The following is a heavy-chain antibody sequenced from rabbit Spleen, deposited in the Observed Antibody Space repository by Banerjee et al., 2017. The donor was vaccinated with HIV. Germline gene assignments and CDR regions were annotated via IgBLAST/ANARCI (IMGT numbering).Heavy chain of an antibody. D-gene: IGHD8-1*01. Sequence: EESGGDLVKPGASLTLTCTASGFSFTYIDYLCWVRQAPGKGPEWIACIYNGDGTTYYASWVNGRFTITRSTSLNTATLQLNSLTIADTATYFCARDAGTGDYIDVYFNLWGPGTLVTVS. CDR1: GFSFTYID. V-gene: IGHV1S47*01. CDR3: ARDAGTGDYIDVYFNL. CDR2: IYNGDGTT. J-gene: IGHJ4*01.